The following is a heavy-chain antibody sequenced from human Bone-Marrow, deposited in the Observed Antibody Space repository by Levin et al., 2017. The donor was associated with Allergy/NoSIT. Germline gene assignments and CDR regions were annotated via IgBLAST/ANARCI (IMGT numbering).Heavy chain of an antibody. CDR3: ARERRYSGSYYDY. Sequence: GESLKISCAASGFTFSSYGMHWVRQAPGKGLEWVAVIWYDGSNKYYADSVKGRFTISRDNSKNTLYLQMNSLRAEDTAVYYCARERRYSGSYYDYWGQGTLVTVSS. V-gene: IGHV3-33*01. CDR1: GFTFSSYG. D-gene: IGHD1-26*01. CDR2: IWYDGSNK. J-gene: IGHJ4*02.